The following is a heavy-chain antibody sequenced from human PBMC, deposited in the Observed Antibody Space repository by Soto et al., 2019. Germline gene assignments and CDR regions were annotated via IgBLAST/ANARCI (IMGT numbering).Heavy chain of an antibody. D-gene: IGHD5-12*01. Sequence: GGSLRLSCAASGFTFSSYAMIWIRQVPGRGLEWVSGLYGSGRGIHYSDSVKGRFTISRDNSAYSVYLQMNNLRVDDTAVYYCAKDAIAGDGVWLAHDWGQGTVVTVSS. CDR3: AKDAIAGDGVWLAHD. CDR2: LYGSGRGI. V-gene: IGHV3-23*01. CDR1: GFTFSSYA. J-gene: IGHJ4*02.